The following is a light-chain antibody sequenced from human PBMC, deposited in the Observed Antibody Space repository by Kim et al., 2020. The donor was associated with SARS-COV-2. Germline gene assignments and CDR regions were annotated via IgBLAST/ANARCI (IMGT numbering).Light chain of an antibody. J-gene: IGKJ4*01. Sequence: DIVMTQSPDSLAVSLGERATINCKSSQSVLYSSNNKNYIAWYQQKPGQSPKLLIYWASTRESGVPDRFSGSGSGTEFTLTISSLQAEDVAVYYCHQYYSIPPYTFGGGTKVEIK. CDR2: WAS. V-gene: IGKV4-1*01. CDR3: HQYYSIPPYT. CDR1: QSVLYSSNNKNY.